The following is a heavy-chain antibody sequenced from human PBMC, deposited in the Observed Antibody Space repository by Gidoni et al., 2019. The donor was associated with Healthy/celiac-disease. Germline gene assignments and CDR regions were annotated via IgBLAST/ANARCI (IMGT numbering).Heavy chain of an antibody. D-gene: IGHD2-15*01. Sequence: QVQLVQSGAEVKKPGSSVKVSCKASGGTFSSYAISWVRQAPGQGLEWMGGIIPIFGTANYAQKFQGRVTITADESTSTAYMELSSLRSEDTAVYYCARVVCSGGSCQEPNYFDYWGQGTLVTVSS. CDR2: IIPIFGTA. V-gene: IGHV1-69*01. CDR3: ARVVCSGGSCQEPNYFDY. CDR1: GGTFSSYA. J-gene: IGHJ4*02.